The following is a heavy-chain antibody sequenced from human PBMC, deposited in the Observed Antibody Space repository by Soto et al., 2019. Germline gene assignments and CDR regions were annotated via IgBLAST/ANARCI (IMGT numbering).Heavy chain of an antibody. CDR3: LRSTGIVTGSNFDF. CDR2: IYYSGST. CDR1: GGSISSYY. V-gene: IGHV4-59*01. D-gene: IGHD1-1*01. J-gene: IGHJ4*02. Sequence: PSETLSLTCTVSGGSISSYYWSWIRQPQGKGLEWIGYIYYSGSTNYNPSLKSRVTISVDTSKNQFSLKLSSVTAADTAVYYCLRSTGIVTGSNFDFWGQRTLVTVSS.